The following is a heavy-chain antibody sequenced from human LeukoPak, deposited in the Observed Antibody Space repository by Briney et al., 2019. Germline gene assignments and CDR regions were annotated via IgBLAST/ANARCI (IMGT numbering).Heavy chain of an antibody. CDR3: ARPQDGGGPQTEKYFDY. CDR2: IYYSGST. CDR1: GGSISSSSYY. Sequence: PSETLSLTCTVSGGSISSSSYYWGWIRQPPGKGLEWIGSIYYSGSTYYNPSLKSRVTISVDTSKNQFSLKLSSVTAADTAVYYCARPQDGGGPQTEKYFDYWGQGTPVTVSS. J-gene: IGHJ4*02. D-gene: IGHD2-15*01. V-gene: IGHV4-39*01.